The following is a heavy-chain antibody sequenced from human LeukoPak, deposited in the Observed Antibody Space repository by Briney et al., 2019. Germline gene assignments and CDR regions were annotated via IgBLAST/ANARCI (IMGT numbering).Heavy chain of an antibody. J-gene: IGHJ6*03. V-gene: IGHV3-7*01. D-gene: IGHD6-19*01. CDR3: ARISLGIAVAGDYHYYYYMDV. CDR2: IKQDGSEK. Sequence: QPGGSLRLSCAASGFTFSSYWMSWVRQAPGKGLEWVANIKQDGSEKYYVDSVKGRFTISRDNAKNSLYLQMNSLRAEDTAVYYCARISLGIAVAGDYHYYYYMDVWGKGTTVTVSS. CDR1: GFTFSSYW.